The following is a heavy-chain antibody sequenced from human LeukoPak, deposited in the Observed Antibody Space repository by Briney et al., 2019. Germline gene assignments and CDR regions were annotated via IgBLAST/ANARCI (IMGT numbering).Heavy chain of an antibody. CDR3: ARFSGGTSRVDY. Sequence: SETLSLTCTISGYSISSGYYWGWIRQPPGKGLEWIGSIYHSGSTYYNPSLKSRVTISADTSKNQFSLKLSSVTAADTAIYYCARFSGGTSRVDYWGQGTLVTVSS. J-gene: IGHJ4*02. V-gene: IGHV4-38-2*02. CDR2: IYHSGST. CDR1: GYSISSGYY.